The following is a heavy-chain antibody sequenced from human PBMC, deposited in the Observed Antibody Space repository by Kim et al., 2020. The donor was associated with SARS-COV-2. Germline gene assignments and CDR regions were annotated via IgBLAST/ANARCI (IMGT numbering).Heavy chain of an antibody. CDR1: GYTFTSYG. J-gene: IGHJ4*02. CDR2: ISAYNGNT. D-gene: IGHD3-16*02. Sequence: ASVKVSCKASGYTFTSYGISWVRQAPGQGLEWMGWISAYNGNTNYAQKLQGRVTMTTDTSTSTAYMELRSLRSDDTAVYYCARAKLIPRGYDYVWGSYRYTCPDYWGQGTLVTVSS. V-gene: IGHV1-18*01. CDR3: ARAKLIPRGYDYVWGSYRYTCPDY.